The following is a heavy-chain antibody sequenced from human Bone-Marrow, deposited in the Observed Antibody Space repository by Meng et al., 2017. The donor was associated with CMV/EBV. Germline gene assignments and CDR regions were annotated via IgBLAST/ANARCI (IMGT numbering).Heavy chain of an antibody. CDR1: GFTFSNAW. Sequence: GESLKISCAASGFTFSNAWMSWVRQAPGKGLEYVSAISSNGGSTYYADSVKGRFTISRDNSKNTLYLQMGSLRAEDMAVYYCARSIAVAPIAFDIWGQGTMVIVSS. V-gene: IGHV3-64*02. CDR3: ARSIAVAPIAFDI. J-gene: IGHJ3*02. CDR2: ISSNGGST. D-gene: IGHD6-19*01.